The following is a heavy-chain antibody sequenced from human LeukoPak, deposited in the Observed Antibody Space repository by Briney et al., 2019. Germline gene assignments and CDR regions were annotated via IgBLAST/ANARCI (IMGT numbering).Heavy chain of an antibody. D-gene: IGHD1-7*01. CDR3: ARDTLTGTLGYYYYGMDV. Sequence: ASVKVSCKASGYIFTSYPIHWVRQAPGQRLEWMGWINAGNGNTKYSQKFQGRVTITRDTSASTAYMELSSLRSEDTAVYYCARDTLTGTLGYYYYGMDVWGQGTTVTVSS. J-gene: IGHJ6*02. V-gene: IGHV1-3*01. CDR1: GYIFTSYP. CDR2: INAGNGNT.